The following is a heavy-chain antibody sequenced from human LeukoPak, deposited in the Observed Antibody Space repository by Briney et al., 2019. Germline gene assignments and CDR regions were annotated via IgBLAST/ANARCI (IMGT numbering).Heavy chain of an antibody. Sequence: GGSLRLSCAASGFTFSIYWMSWVRQAPGKGLEWVANIKQDGSEKYYVDSVKGRFTISRDNAKNSLYLQMNSLRVEDTAVYYCARSRLQSDYWGQGTLVTVSS. CDR1: GFTFSIYW. J-gene: IGHJ4*02. V-gene: IGHV3-7*05. CDR2: IKQDGSEK. D-gene: IGHD4-11*01. CDR3: ARSRLQSDY.